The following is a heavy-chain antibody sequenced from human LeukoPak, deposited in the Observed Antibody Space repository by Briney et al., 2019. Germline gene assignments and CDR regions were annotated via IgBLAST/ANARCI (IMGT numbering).Heavy chain of an antibody. CDR3: ARDTDYYDSSGTRGYAFDI. Sequence: PSETLSLTCTVSGGSISGYYWSWIRQPAGKGLEWIGRIYTSGSTNYNPSLKSRVTMSVDTSKNQFSLKLSSVTAADTAVYYCARDTDYYDSSGTRGYAFDIWGQGTMVTVSS. J-gene: IGHJ3*02. CDR2: IYTSGST. D-gene: IGHD3-22*01. CDR1: GGSISGYY. V-gene: IGHV4-4*07.